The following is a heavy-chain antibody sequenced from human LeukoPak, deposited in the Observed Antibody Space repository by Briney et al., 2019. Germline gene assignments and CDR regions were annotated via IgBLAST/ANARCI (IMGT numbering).Heavy chain of an antibody. CDR2: ISGSGGSI. D-gene: IGHD2-2*01. Sequence: GGSLRLSCAASGFTFSTCAMSWVRQAPGKGLEWVSGISGSGGSIYYADSVKGRFTISRDNPKNTLCLQMNSLRAEDTAVYYCAKSSGYHHHYGMDVWGQGTTVIVSS. CDR3: AKSSGYHHHYGMDV. V-gene: IGHV3-23*01. CDR1: GFTFSTCA. J-gene: IGHJ6*02.